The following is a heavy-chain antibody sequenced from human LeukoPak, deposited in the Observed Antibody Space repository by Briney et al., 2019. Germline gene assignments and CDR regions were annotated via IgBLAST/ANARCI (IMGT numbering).Heavy chain of an antibody. CDR2: ISGSGGST. Sequence: HRGSPRLSCAASGFTFSSYAMSWVRQAPGKGLEWVSAISGSGGSTYYAESVKGRFTISRDNSKNTLYLQMNSLRAEDTAVYYCAKDMGESGRYYLDYWGQGNPVSVSS. CDR3: AKDMGESGRYYLDY. D-gene: IGHD1-26*01. J-gene: IGHJ4*02. V-gene: IGHV3-23*01. CDR1: GFTFSSYA.